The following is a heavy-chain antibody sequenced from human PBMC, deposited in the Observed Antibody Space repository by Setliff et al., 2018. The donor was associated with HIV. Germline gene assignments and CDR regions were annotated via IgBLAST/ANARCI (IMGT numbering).Heavy chain of an antibody. D-gene: IGHD3-22*01. V-gene: IGHV3-74*01. CDR1: GFTFSSYW. J-gene: IGHJ6*02. CDR3: ARDQRFYYDSSGYRYYYGMDV. Sequence: PGGSLRLSCAASGFTFSSYWMHWVRQAPGKGLVWVSRINSDGSSTSYADSVKGRFTISRDNAKNTLYLQMNSLRAEDTAVYYCARDQRFYYDSSGYRYYYGMDVWGQGTTVTVSS. CDR2: INSDGSST.